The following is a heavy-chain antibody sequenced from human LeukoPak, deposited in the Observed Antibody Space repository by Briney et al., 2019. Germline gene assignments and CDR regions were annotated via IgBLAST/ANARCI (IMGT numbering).Heavy chain of an antibody. D-gene: IGHD5-18*01. CDR2: ISYDGSNK. V-gene: IGHV3-30*04. Sequence: PGRSLRLSCAASGFTFSSYAMHWVRQAPGKGLEWVAVISYDGSNKYYADSVKGRFTISRDNSKNTLYLQMNSLRAEDTAVYYCAREYTGYSYQEYFDYWGQGSLVTVSS. CDR3: AREYTGYSYQEYFDY. CDR1: GFTFSSYA. J-gene: IGHJ4*02.